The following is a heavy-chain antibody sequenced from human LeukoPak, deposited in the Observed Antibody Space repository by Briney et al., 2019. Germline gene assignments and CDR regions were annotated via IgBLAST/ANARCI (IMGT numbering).Heavy chain of an antibody. CDR3: ARGGRWLQRYYFDY. CDR2: MNPNSGNT. D-gene: IGHD5-24*01. J-gene: IGHJ4*02. V-gene: IGHV1-8*01. Sequence: ASVKVSCKASGYTFTSYDINWVRQATGQGLEWMGWMNPNSGNTGYAQKFQGRVTMIRNTSISTAYMELSSLRSEDTAVYYCARGGRWLQRYYFDYWGQGTLVTVSS. CDR1: GYTFTSYD.